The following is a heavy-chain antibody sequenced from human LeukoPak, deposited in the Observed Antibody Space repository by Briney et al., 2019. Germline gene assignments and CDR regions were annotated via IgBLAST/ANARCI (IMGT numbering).Heavy chain of an antibody. J-gene: IGHJ3*02. Sequence: ASVKVSCKASGYTFTSYGISWVRQAPGQGLEWMGWISAYNGNTNYAQKLQGRVTMTTDTSTSTAYMELRSLRSDDTAVYYCARDIVVVPAPQAFDIWGQGTMVTVSS. CDR2: ISAYNGNT. CDR1: GYTFTSYG. D-gene: IGHD2-2*01. V-gene: IGHV1-18*01. CDR3: ARDIVVVPAPQAFDI.